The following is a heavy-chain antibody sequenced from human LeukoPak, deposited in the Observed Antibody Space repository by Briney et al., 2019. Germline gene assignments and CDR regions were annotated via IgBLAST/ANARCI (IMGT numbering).Heavy chain of an antibody. CDR3: ARGDDFWSGSYYYYYMDV. CDR1: GGSISSYY. D-gene: IGHD3-3*01. J-gene: IGHJ6*03. V-gene: IGHV4-4*09. CDR2: FYTSGST. Sequence: PSETLSLTCTVSGGSISSYYWSWIRQPPGKGLEWIGYFYTSGSTNYNPSLKSRVTISVDTSKNQFSLKLSSVTAADTAVYYCARGDDFWSGSYYYYYMDVWGKGTTVTVSS.